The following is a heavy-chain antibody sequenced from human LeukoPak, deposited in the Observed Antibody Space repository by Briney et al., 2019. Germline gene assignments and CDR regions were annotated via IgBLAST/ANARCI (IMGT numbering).Heavy chain of an antibody. D-gene: IGHD4-17*01. CDR1: GGSISSGGYY. CDR2: IYYSGST. V-gene: IGHV4-31*03. Sequence: PSETLSLTCTVSGGSISSGGYYWSWIRQHPGKGLEWIGYIYYSGSTYYNPSLKSRVTISVDTSKNQFSLKLSSVTAGDTAVYYCARGSPNEYGDPACFDYWGQGTLVTVSS. J-gene: IGHJ4*02. CDR3: ARGSPNEYGDPACFDY.